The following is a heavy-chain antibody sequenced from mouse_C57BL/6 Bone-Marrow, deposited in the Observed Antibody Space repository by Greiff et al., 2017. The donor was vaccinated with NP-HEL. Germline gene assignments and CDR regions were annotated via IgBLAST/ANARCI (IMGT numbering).Heavy chain of an antibody. D-gene: IGHD2-3*01. CDR2: INPYHGGT. J-gene: IGHJ2*01. V-gene: IGHV1-19*01. CDR1: GYTFTDSY. Sequence: EVQLQQSGPVLVKPGASVKMSCKASGYTFTDSYMNWVKQSHGKSLEWLGVINPYHGGTSYNQKFKGKATLTVYKSSSTAYMELNSLTSEDSAVYYCAREGVYDGYYDWGQGTTLTVSS. CDR3: AREGVYDGYYD.